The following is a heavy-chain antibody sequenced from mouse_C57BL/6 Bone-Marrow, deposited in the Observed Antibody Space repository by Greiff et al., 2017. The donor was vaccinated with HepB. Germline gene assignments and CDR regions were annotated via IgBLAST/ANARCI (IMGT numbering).Heavy chain of an antibody. Sequence: VQLQQSGPELVKPGASVKIPCKASGYTFTDYNMDWVKQSHGKSLEWIGDINPNNGGTIYNQKFKGKATLTVDKSSSTAYMELRSLTYEDTAFYYCARRITTVVAHFDYWGQGTTLSVSS. V-gene: IGHV1-18*01. CDR1: GYTFTDYN. J-gene: IGHJ2*01. CDR3: ARRITTVVAHFDY. CDR2: INPNNGGT. D-gene: IGHD1-1*01.